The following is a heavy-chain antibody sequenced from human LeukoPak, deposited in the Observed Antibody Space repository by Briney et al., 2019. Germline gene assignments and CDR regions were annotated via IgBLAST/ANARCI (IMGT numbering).Heavy chain of an antibody. D-gene: IGHD4-17*01. V-gene: IGHV3-21*01. CDR1: GFTFSSYS. J-gene: IGHJ4*02. CDR3: ARYTVTHGARVDY. CDR2: ISSSSSYI. Sequence: PGGSLRLSCAASGFTFSSYSMNWVRQAPGKGLEWVSSISSSSSYIYYADSVKGRFTISRDNAKNSLYLQMNSLRAEDTAVYYCARYTVTHGARVDYWGQGTLVTVSS.